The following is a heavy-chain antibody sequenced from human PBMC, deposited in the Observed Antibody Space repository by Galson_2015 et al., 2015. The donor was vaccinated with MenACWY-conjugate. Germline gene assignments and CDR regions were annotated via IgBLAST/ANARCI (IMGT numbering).Heavy chain of an antibody. D-gene: IGHD3-9*01. CDR3: ARENLTGYYLELSRSDAFDI. V-gene: IGHV1-69*02. CDR2: IIPILGIA. J-gene: IGHJ3*02. CDR1: GVTFSSYT. Sequence: SVKVSCTASGVTFSSYTISWVRQAPGQGLEWMGRIIPILGIANYAQKFQGRVTITGDKSTSTAYMEMSSLRSEDTAVYYCARENLTGYYLELSRSDAFDIWGQGTMVTVSS.